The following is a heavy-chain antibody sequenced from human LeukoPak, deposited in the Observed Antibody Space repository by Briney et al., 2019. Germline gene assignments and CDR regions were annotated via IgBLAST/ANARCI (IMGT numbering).Heavy chain of an antibody. CDR1: GYTFSNYG. D-gene: IGHD6-13*01. J-gene: IGHJ5*02. V-gene: IGHV1-18*01. Sequence: ASVKVSCKASGYTFSNYGFSWVRQAPGQGLEWMGWIRTYSDNTVYAQNLQGRVTMTTDTSTSTAYMELRSLRSDDTAVYYCARTPASGTQWFDPWGQGTLVTVSS. CDR2: IRTYSDNT. CDR3: ARTPASGTQWFDP.